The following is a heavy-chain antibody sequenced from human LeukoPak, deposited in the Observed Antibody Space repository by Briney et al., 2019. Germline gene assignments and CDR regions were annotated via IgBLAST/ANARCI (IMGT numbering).Heavy chain of an antibody. CDR1: GGSISSYY. CDR3: ARLSYCSGGSCYDSDY. V-gene: IGHV4-34*01. D-gene: IGHD2-15*01. Sequence: SETLSLTCTVSGGSISSYYWSWIRQPPGKGLEWIGEINHSGSTNYNPSLKSRVTISVDTSKNQFSLKLSSVTAADTAVYYCARLSYCSGGSCYDSDYWGQGTLVTVSS. CDR2: INHSGST. J-gene: IGHJ4*02.